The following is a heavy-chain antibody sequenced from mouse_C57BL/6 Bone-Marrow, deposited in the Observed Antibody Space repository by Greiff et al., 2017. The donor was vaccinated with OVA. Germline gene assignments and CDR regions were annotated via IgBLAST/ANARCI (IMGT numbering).Heavy chain of an antibody. J-gene: IGHJ4*01. CDR1: GFTFSDYG. D-gene: IGHD4-1*01. CDR2: ISSGSSTI. Sequence: VQLKESGGGLVKPGGSLKLSCAASGFTFSDYGMHWVRQAPEKGLEWVAYISSGSSTIYYADTVKGRSTISRDNAKNTLFLQMTSLRSEDTAVYYCAKLGGRGYYAMDYWGQGTSVTVSS. V-gene: IGHV5-17*01. CDR3: AKLGGRGYYAMDY.